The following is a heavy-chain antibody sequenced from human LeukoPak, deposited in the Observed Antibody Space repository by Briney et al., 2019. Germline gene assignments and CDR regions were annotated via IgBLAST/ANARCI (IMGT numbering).Heavy chain of an antibody. D-gene: IGHD5-12*01. V-gene: IGHV4-4*07. Sequence: SETLCLTCTVSGGSISSFYWSWIRQPAGKGLEWIGRIYTSGSTNYNPSLKSRVTMSVDTSKNQFSLKLSSVTAADTAVYYCAREPSKGATGGYYYYGMDVWGQGTTVTVSS. CDR2: IYTSGST. J-gene: IGHJ6*02. CDR1: GGSISSFY. CDR3: AREPSKGATGGYYYYGMDV.